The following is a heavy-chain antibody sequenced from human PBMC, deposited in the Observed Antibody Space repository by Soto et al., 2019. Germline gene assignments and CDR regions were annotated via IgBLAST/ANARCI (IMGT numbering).Heavy chain of an antibody. D-gene: IGHD1-26*01. CDR3: ARDSRTIVGATTFDY. V-gene: IGHV1-18*01. CDR2: ISAYNGNT. Sequence: ASVKVSCKASGYTFTSYGISWVRQAPGQGLEWMGWISAYNGNTNYAQKLQGRVTMTTDTSTSTAYMELRSLRPDDPAVYYCARDSRTIVGATTFDYWGQGTLVTVSS. J-gene: IGHJ4*02. CDR1: GYTFTSYG.